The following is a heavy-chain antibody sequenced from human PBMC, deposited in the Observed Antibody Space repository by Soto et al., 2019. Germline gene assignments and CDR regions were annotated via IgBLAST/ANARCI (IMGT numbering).Heavy chain of an antibody. V-gene: IGHV3-33*01. Sequence: ESGGGVVQPGGSLRLSCAASGFRFSSHGMHWVRQAPGKGLEWVAIVWYDGNNKYYADSVKGRFTISRDNSKNTLYLQMNSLRAEDTAVYFCARDMAAATSYFDYWGQGLLVTVFS. J-gene: IGHJ4*02. D-gene: IGHD2-15*01. CDR2: VWYDGNNK. CDR3: ARDMAAATSYFDY. CDR1: GFRFSSHG.